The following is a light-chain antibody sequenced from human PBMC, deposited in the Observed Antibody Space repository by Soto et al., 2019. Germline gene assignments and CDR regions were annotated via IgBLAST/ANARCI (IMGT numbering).Light chain of an antibody. CDR1: SGHSTYI. J-gene: IGLJ2*01. CDR2: LEGSGSY. Sequence: QSVLTQSSSASASLGSWVKLTCTLSSGHSTYIIAWHQQQPGKAPRYLMKLEGSGSYNKGSGIPDRFSGSSSGADRYLTISNLQFEDEADYYCETWDTNVVVFGGGTKLTVL. V-gene: IGLV4-60*02. CDR3: ETWDTNVVV.